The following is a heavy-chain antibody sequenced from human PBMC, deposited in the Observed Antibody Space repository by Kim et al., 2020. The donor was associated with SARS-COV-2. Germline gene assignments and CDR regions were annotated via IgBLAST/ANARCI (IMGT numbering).Heavy chain of an antibody. V-gene: IGHV4-34*01. Sequence: SETLSLTCAVYGGSFSGYYWSWIRQPPGKGLEWIGEINHSGSTNYNPSLKSRVTISVDTSKNQFSLKLSSVTAADTAVYYCARGTPLPWVRGVPSPTLGLDFYYYYYGMDVWGQGTTVTVSS. CDR1: GGSFSGYY. J-gene: IGHJ6*02. D-gene: IGHD3-10*01. CDR2: INHSGST. CDR3: ARGTPLPWVRGVPSPTLGLDFYYYYYGMDV.